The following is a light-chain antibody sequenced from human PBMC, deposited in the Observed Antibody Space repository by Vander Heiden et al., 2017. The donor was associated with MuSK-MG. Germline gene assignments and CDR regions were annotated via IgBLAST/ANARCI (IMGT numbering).Light chain of an antibody. CDR2: EVD. J-gene: IGLJ2*01. Sequence: QFPGKAPKLIIYEVDRRPSGVSDRFSGSKSANTASLTISGLQSEDDGDYYCSSFTTSKTMIFGGGTRVTVL. V-gene: IGLV2-14*01. CDR3: SSFTTSKTMI.